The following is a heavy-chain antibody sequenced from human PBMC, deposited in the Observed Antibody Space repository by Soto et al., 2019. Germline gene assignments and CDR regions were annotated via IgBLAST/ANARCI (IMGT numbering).Heavy chain of an antibody. CDR3: ASPRITMNWGVPKWLDP. V-gene: IGHV4-39*01. J-gene: IGHJ5*02. Sequence: SETLSLTCTVSSVSISSSSYCWGWFRQPPGKGLEWIGAISYSGSTYYNPSLNSRVTISADTSKNQFSLKLSSVTAADTAMYYCASPRITMNWGVPKWLDPWGQG. D-gene: IGHD3-22*01. CDR1: SVSISSSSYC. CDR2: ISYSGST.